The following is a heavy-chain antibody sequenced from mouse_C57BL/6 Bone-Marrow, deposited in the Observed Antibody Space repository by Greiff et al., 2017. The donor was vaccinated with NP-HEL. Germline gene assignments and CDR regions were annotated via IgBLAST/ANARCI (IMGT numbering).Heavy chain of an antibody. CDR2: IITGSGST. Sequence: QVQLQQSGPELVRPGASVKISCKAPGYTFTSHWMQWVQQMPGQGLEWIGEIITGSGSTYYNETFKGKATLTVDTSSNTAYMQLSSLTSEDSAVYVCARGDYYVFAYWGQGTLVTVSA. CDR1: GYTFTSHW. J-gene: IGHJ3*01. CDR3: ARGDYYVFAY. V-gene: IGHV1-56*01. D-gene: IGHD1-1*01.